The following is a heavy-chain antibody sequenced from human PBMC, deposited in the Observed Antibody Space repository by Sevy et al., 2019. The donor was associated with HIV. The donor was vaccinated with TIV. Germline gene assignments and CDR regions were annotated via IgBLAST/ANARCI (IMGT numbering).Heavy chain of an antibody. CDR1: GGSISSYY. Sequence: SETLSLTCTVSGGSISSYYWSWIRQPPGKGLEWIGYIYYSGSTNYNPSLKSRVTISVDTSKNQFSLKLSSVTAADTAVYYCARASYYDFWSGYPGVAYYGMDVWGQGTTVTVSS. J-gene: IGHJ6*02. CDR2: IYYSGST. V-gene: IGHV4-59*01. CDR3: ARASYYDFWSGYPGVAYYGMDV. D-gene: IGHD3-3*01.